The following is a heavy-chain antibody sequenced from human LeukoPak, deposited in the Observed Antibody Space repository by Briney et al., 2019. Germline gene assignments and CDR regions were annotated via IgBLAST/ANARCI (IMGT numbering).Heavy chain of an antibody. CDR2: INHSGST. Sequence: PSETLSLTCAVYGGSFSGYYWSWIRQPPGKGLEWIGEINHSGSTNYNPSLKSRVTISVDTSKNQFSLKLSPVTAADTAVYYCARSSRYDFWSGYYTYYFDYWGQGTLVTVSS. CDR3: ARSSRYDFWSGYYTYYFDY. J-gene: IGHJ4*02. D-gene: IGHD3-3*01. CDR1: GGSFSGYY. V-gene: IGHV4-34*01.